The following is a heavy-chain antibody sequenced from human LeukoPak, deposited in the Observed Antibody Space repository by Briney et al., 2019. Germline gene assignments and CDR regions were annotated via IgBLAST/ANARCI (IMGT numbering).Heavy chain of an antibody. D-gene: IGHD6-19*01. J-gene: IGHJ4*02. V-gene: IGHV4-59*01. CDR1: GGSISSYY. CDR3: ARENSSGWYEGSGFDC. CDR2: IYYSGST. Sequence: PSETLSLTCIVSGGSISSYYWSWIRQPPGKGLEWIGYIYYSGSTNYNPSLKSRVTISVDTSKNQFSLKLSSVTAADTAVYYCARENSSGWYEGSGFDCWGQGTLVTVSS.